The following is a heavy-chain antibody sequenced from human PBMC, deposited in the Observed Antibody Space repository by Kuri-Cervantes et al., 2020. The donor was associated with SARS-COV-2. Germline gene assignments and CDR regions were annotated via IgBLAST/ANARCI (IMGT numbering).Heavy chain of an antibody. Sequence: GESLKISCAASGFPFRSYWMHWVRQAPGKGLVWVSRTNSDGISTSYADSVKGRFTISRDNAKNTLYLQLNSLGAEDTAEYYCARGGVVTADWYFDLWGRGTLVTVSS. V-gene: IGHV3-74*01. CDR3: ARGGVVTADWYFDL. J-gene: IGHJ2*01. D-gene: IGHD2-21*02. CDR1: GFPFRSYW. CDR2: TNSDGIST.